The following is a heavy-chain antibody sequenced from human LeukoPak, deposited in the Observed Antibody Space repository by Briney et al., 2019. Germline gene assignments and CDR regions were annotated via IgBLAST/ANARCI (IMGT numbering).Heavy chain of an antibody. J-gene: IGHJ1*01. Sequence: GGSLRLSCAASGITFRGYWMSWVRQAPGKGLEWVANTNEHGSEKYYVDSVKGRFTISRDNAKNPLYLQMNSLRAEDTAIYYCTINEHWAQGTLVSVSS. CDR3: TINEH. V-gene: IGHV3-7*01. D-gene: IGHD5-24*01. CDR1: GITFRGYW. CDR2: TNEHGSEK.